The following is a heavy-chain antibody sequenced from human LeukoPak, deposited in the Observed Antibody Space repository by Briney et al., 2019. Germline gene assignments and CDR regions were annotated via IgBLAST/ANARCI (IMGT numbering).Heavy chain of an antibody. V-gene: IGHV3-7*03. Sequence: PGGSLRLSCAASGFTFSNYWMSWVRQAPGKGPEWVGDIKTDGSDKYYVGSVKGRFTISRDNAKNSLYLQMNSLRAEDTAVYYCARDSLIQYGSGSYWGFDYWGQGILVTVS. CDR1: GFTFSNYW. J-gene: IGHJ4*02. CDR2: IKTDGSDK. CDR3: ARDSLIQYGSGSYWGFDY. D-gene: IGHD3-10*01.